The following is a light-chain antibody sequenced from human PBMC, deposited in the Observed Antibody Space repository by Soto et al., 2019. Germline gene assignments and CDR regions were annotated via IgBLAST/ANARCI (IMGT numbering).Light chain of an antibody. V-gene: IGKV1-8*01. CDR2: AAS. J-gene: IGKJ3*01. Sequence: AIRMTQSPSSLSASTGDRVTITCRASQGISSYLAWYQQKPGKAPKLLIYAASTLQSGVPSRFSGSGSGTDFTLTISCLQSEDFATYYCQQYYSHAGTLGPGTKVDIK. CDR1: QGISSY. CDR3: QQYYSHAGT.